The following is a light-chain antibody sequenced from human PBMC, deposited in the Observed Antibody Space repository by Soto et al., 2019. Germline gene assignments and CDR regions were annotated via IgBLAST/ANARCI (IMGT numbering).Light chain of an antibody. CDR1: QDISIY. V-gene: IGKV1-33*01. CDR3: PQYDNLPLT. CDR2: DAS. J-gene: IGKJ4*01. Sequence: DIQMTQSPSSLSASVGDRVTISCQASQDISIYLNWYQQKPGKAPKLLIYDASNLETGVPSRFSGSGSGTDFTFTISSLQPEDIATYYCPQYDNLPLTFGGGTKVEIK.